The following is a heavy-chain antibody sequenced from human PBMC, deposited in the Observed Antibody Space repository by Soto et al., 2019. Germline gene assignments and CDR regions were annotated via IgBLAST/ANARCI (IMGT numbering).Heavy chain of an antibody. V-gene: IGHV3-23*01. Sequence: GGSLRLSCAASGFTFSSYVLNWVRQTPGKGLEWVSGISGSGGSTYYADSVKGRFTISRDNSKNTPYLQMNSLRAEDMAVYYCAKDRRPYSSGRPYYFDYWGQGTLVTVSS. CDR2: ISGSGGST. CDR1: GFTFSSYV. D-gene: IGHD6-19*01. CDR3: AKDRRPYSSGRPYYFDY. J-gene: IGHJ4*02.